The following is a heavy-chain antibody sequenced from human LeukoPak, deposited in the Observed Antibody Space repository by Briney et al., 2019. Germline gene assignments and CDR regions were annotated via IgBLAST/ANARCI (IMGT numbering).Heavy chain of an antibody. Sequence: PSETLSLTCAVYGWSFSGYYWSWIRQPPGKGLEWIGEINHSGSTNYNPSLKSRVTISVDTSKNQFSLKLSSVTAADTAVYYCARPYYCGSSCYLLGWGQGTLVTVSS. D-gene: IGHD3-22*01. V-gene: IGHV4-34*01. J-gene: IGHJ4*02. CDR3: ARPYYCGSSCYLLG. CDR1: GWSFSGYY. CDR2: INHSGST.